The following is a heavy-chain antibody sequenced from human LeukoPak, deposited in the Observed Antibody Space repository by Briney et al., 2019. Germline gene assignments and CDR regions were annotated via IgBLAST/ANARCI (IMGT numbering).Heavy chain of an antibody. D-gene: IGHD2-15*01. CDR3: ASSHCSGGSCYARGALLD. CDR1: GFTFSSYG. Sequence: GRSLRLSCAASGFTFSSYGMHWVRQAPGKGLEWVAVISYDGSNKYYADSVKGRFTISRDNSKNTLYLQMNSLRAEDTAVYYCASSHCSGGSCYARGALLDWGQGTLVPVSS. J-gene: IGHJ4*02. CDR2: ISYDGSNK. V-gene: IGHV3-30*03.